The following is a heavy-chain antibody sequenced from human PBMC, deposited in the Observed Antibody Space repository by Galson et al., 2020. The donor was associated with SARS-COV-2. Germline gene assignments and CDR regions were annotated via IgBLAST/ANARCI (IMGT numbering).Heavy chain of an antibody. CDR3: ARDYYDSSGYSWFDP. CDR1: GGSISSTNYY. CDR2: IYYRGST. V-gene: IGHV4-39*07. J-gene: IGHJ5*02. D-gene: IGHD3-22*01. Sequence: SETLSLTCSVSGGSISSTNYYWGWIRQPPGKGLEWIGNIYYRGSTFYNPSLKSRVTISVDTSKNQFSLKLSSVTAADTAVYYCARDYYDSSGYSWFDPWGQGTLVTVSS.